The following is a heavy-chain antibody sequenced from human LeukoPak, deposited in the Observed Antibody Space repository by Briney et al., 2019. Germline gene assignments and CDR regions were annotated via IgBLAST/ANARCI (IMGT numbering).Heavy chain of an antibody. V-gene: IGHV4-39*01. Sequence: PSETPSLTCTVSGGSVSSSSYYWGWIRQPPGKGLEWVGCIYNSGSTYYDPSLKSRVTISVDTSKNQVSLKVNSVTAADTAVYYCARRGSSGRSFDYWGQGTLVIVSS. CDR2: IYNSGST. D-gene: IGHD6-25*01. CDR1: GGSVSSSSYY. J-gene: IGHJ4*02. CDR3: ARRGSSGRSFDY.